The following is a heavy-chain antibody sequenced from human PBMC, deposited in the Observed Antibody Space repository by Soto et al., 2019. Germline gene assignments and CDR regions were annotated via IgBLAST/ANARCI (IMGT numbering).Heavy chain of an antibody. D-gene: IGHD1-26*01. CDR2: TNQDGSEK. CDR1: GFSFRSDW. J-gene: IGHJ4*02. CDR3: SGGVGDAI. V-gene: IGHV3-7*04. Sequence: EDQLVESGGGLVQPGGSLRLTCAVSGFSFRSDWMNWVRQAPGKGLEWVAHTNQDGSEKYYLDSVKGRFTIFRDNAKNSLDWQMNSLRAEDAAVYYCSGGVGDAIWGQGTLVTVSS.